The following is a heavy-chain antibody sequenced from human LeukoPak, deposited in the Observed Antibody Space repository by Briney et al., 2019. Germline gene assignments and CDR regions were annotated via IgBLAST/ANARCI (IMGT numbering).Heavy chain of an antibody. D-gene: IGHD1-26*01. CDR2: INHSGST. CDR1: GGSFSGYY. J-gene: IGHJ4*02. CDR3: ARVTGEWELLYFDY. Sequence: SETLSLTCAVYGGSFSGYYWSWIRQPPGKGLEWIGEINHSGSTYYNPSLKSRVTISVDTSKNQFSLKLSSVTAADTAVYYCARVTGEWELLYFDYWGQGTLVTVSS. V-gene: IGHV4-34*01.